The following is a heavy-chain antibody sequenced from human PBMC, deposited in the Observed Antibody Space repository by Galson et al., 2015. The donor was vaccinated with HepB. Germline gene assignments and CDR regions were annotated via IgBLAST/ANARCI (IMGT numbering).Heavy chain of an antibody. V-gene: IGHV4-39*01. CDR1: GGSIISSTNY. CDR3: ARPRYCSSATCSAAFDS. Sequence: SETLSLTCTVSGGSIISSTNYWGWIRQPPGKGLEWIGRVYHSGDTYYNPSLKSRVTISVDRSKNEFSLKLKSVTTADTAVYYCARPRYCSSATCSAAFDSWGQGTLVTASS. CDR2: VYHSGDT. J-gene: IGHJ4*02. D-gene: IGHD2-2*01.